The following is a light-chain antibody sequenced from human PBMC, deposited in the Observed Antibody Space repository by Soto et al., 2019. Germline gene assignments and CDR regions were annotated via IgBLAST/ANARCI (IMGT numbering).Light chain of an antibody. Sequence: EIVLTQSPGILSLSPGERATLSCRASQSVSNDFLAWYQQKPGQAPRLLIYGASTRATGVPARFSGGGSVTEFSLTISSLQSDDLAVYYCHQYNTWPPHFTFGPGTKVDVK. CDR1: QSVSNDF. V-gene: IGKV3-15*01. J-gene: IGKJ3*01. CDR2: GAS. CDR3: HQYNTWPPHFT.